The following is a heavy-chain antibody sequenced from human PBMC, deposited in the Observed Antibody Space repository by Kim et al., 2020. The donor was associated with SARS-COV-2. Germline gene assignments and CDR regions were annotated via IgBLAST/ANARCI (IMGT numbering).Heavy chain of an antibody. V-gene: IGHV1-69*01. CDR3: ARRIVGATGYFDY. J-gene: IGHJ4*02. Sequence: YAQKFQGRVPITADEATSTAYMELSSRRSEDTAVYYCARRIVGATGYFDYWGQGTLVTVSS. D-gene: IGHD1-26*01.